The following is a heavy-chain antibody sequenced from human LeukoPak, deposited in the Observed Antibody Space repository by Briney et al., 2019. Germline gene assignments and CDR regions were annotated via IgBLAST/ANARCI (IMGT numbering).Heavy chain of an antibody. CDR1: GFTVSSNL. D-gene: IGHD3-10*01. J-gene: IGHJ3*02. V-gene: IGHV3-53*05. Sequence: GGSLRLSCAASGFTVSSNLMTWVRQSPGRGLEWLSSSYSAGATYYADSVKGRFTISRDNSKNALYLQMNSLRPEDTAVYYCAKDYGSGREADGFDIWGQGTMVTVSS. CDR2: SYSAGAT. CDR3: AKDYGSGREADGFDI.